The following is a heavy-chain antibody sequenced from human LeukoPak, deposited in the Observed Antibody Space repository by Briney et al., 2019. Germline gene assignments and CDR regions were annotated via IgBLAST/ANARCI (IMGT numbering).Heavy chain of an antibody. V-gene: IGHV3-33*01. CDR2: IWYDGSNK. CDR3: ATAPYYYGSGSYPYYYYGMDV. D-gene: IGHD3-10*01. Sequence: PGRSLRLSCAASGFTFSSYGMHWVRQAPGKGLEWVAVIWYDGSNKYYADSVKGRFTISRDNSKNTLYLQTNSLRAEDTAVYYCATAPYYYGSGSYPYYYYGMDVWGQGTTVTVSS. CDR1: GFTFSSYG. J-gene: IGHJ6*02.